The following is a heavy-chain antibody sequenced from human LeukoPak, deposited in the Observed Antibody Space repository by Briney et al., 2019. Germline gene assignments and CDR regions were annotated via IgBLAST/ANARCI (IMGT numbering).Heavy chain of an antibody. V-gene: IGHV1-46*01. CDR1: GYTFTNYY. J-gene: IGHJ4*02. Sequence: ASVKVSCKASGYTFTNYYMHWVRQAPGQGLEWMGIINPSDGSTRYAQKFQGRVTMTRDTSTSTVYMELSSLRSEDTAVYYCARERMVATVDWGQGTLVTVSS. D-gene: IGHD5-12*01. CDR3: ARERMVATVD. CDR2: INPSDGST.